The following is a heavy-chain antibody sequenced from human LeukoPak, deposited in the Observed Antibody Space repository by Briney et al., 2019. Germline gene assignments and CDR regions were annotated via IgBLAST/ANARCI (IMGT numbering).Heavy chain of an antibody. V-gene: IGHV3-21*01. CDR1: GFTFSSYS. CDR3: AREFPSRELLWFGELSAPHFDY. D-gene: IGHD3-10*01. CDR2: ISSSSSYK. J-gene: IGHJ4*02. Sequence: GGSPRLSCAASGFTFSSYSMNWVRQAPGKGLEWVSSISSSSSYKYYADSVKGRFTISRDNAKNSLYLQMNSLRAEDTAVYYCAREFPSRELLWFGELSAPHFDYWGQGTLVTVSS.